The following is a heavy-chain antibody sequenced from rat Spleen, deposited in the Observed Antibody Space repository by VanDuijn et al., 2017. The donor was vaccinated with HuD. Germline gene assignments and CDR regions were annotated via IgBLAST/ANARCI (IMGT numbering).Heavy chain of an antibody. Sequence: EVQLVESGGGLVQPGRSLKLSCVASGFTFNNYWMSWIRQAPGKGLEWVASITNTGGSIYYPDSVKGRFTISRDNAQNTLYLQMNSLRSEDTATYYCTRSDGSYYYDYVMDAWGQGASVTVSS. D-gene: IGHD1-12*02. CDR3: TRSDGSYYYDYVMDA. CDR1: GFTFNNYW. CDR2: ITNTGGSI. J-gene: IGHJ4*01. V-gene: IGHV5-31*01.